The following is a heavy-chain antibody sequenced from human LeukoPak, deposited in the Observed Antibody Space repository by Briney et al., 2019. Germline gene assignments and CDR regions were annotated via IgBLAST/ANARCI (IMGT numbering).Heavy chain of an antibody. CDR2: ISGSGGST. J-gene: IGHJ4*02. D-gene: IGHD6-19*01. CDR1: GFTFSSYA. CDR3: AKDSGDSSGWYEFFPYYFDY. V-gene: IGHV3-23*01. Sequence: PGGSLRLSCAASGFTFSSYAMSWVRQAPGKGLEWVSAISGSGGSTYYADSVKGRFTISRDNSKNTLYLQMNSLRAEDTAVYYCAKDSGDSSGWYEFFPYYFDYWGQGTLVTVSS.